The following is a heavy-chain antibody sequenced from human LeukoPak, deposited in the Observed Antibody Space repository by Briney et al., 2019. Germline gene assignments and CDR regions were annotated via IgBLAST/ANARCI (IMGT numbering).Heavy chain of an antibody. CDR3: TYLRTPYYNDKWLDP. CDR1: GFTFRTFS. CDR2: ISSGGTPI. Sequence: GGSLRLSCAASGFTFRTFSMNWVRQAPGKGLEWLSYISSGGTPIYYADSVKGRFTISRDDAQNLVYLQMNSLRTEDTAVYYCTYLRTPYYNDKWLDPWGQGALVTVSS. D-gene: IGHD3/OR15-3a*01. V-gene: IGHV3-48*04. J-gene: IGHJ5*02.